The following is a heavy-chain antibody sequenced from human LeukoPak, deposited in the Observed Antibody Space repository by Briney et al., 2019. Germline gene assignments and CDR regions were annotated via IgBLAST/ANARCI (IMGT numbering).Heavy chain of an antibody. V-gene: IGHV3-43*02. Sequence: GGSLRLSCAASGFTFDDYAMRWVRQAPGKGLEWVSLISGDGGSTYYADSVKGRFTISRDNSKNSLYLQMNSLRTEDTALYYCAKVEVYDFWSGYYWFDYWGQGTLVTVSS. CDR3: AKVEVYDFWSGYYWFDY. J-gene: IGHJ4*02. D-gene: IGHD3-3*01. CDR2: ISGDGGST. CDR1: GFTFDDYA.